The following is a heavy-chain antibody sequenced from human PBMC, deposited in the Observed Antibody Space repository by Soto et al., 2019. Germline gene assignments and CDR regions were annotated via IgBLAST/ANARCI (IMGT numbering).Heavy chain of an antibody. D-gene: IGHD3-10*01. J-gene: IGHJ4*02. CDR2: ISAHNGNT. CDR1: GYAFTTYG. Sequence: QVHLVQSGAEVKKPGASAKVSCKGSGYAFTTYGITWVRQAPGQGLEWMGWISAHNGNTNYAQKLQGRVTVTRETTTSTAYMELRSLRSGDTAVYYCARGRYGEYWGQGALVTVSS. V-gene: IGHV1-18*01. CDR3: ARGRYGEY.